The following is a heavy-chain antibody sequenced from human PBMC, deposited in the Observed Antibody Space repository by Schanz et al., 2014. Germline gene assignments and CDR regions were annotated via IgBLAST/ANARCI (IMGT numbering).Heavy chain of an antibody. CDR2: IHHSGSI. V-gene: IGHV4-34*01. D-gene: IGHD3-3*02. Sequence: QVQLQQWGAGLLKPSETLSLTCAVYGGPFSGYFWSWIRQSPGKGLQWIGEIHHSGSIIYNPSLRSGVTISMDTSKNQFFLKVPSLPAADTAVYYCARHLVNAYGMDVWGQGTAVTVSS. J-gene: IGHJ6*02. CDR3: ARHLVNAYGMDV. CDR1: GGPFSGYF.